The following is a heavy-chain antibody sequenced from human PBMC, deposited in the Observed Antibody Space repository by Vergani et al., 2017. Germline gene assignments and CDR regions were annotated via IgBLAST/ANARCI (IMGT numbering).Heavy chain of an antibody. CDR2: IRYDGSSK. V-gene: IGHV3-30*02. Sequence: QVQLVESGGGVVQPGGSLRLSCAASGFTFSTYDMHWVRQAPGKGLEWVAFIRYDGSSKYYADSVKGRFTISRDNSKNTMYLQTNSLRAEDTAVYYCAKEGTLKCTTSCGGGGINYWGQGTLVTVSS. D-gene: IGHD2-2*01. CDR1: GFTFSTYD. CDR3: AKEGTLKCTTSCGGGGINY. J-gene: IGHJ4*02.